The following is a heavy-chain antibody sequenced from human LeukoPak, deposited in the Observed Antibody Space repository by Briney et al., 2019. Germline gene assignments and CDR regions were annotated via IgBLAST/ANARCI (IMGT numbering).Heavy chain of an antibody. CDR3: ARDTAVTTFYYYYYGMDV. J-gene: IGHJ6*02. CDR2: INPNSGGT. D-gene: IGHD4-17*01. Sequence: GASVKVSCKASGGTFSSYAISWVRQAPGQGLEWMGRINPNSGGTNYAQKFQGRVTMTRDTSISTAYMELSRLRSDDTAVYYCARDTAVTTFYYYYYGMDVWGQGTTVTVSS. V-gene: IGHV1-2*06. CDR1: GGTFSSYA.